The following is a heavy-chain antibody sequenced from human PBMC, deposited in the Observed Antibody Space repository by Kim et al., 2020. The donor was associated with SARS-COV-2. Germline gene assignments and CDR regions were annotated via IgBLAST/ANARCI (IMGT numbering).Heavy chain of an antibody. Sequence: GGSLRLSCAASGFTFSSYGMHWVRQAPGKGLEWVAVISYDGSNKYYADSVKGRFTISRDNSKNTLYLQMNSLRAEDTAVYYCAGQEVGGGSVDGRRGDYWGQGTLVTVSS. V-gene: IGHV3-30*03. CDR2: ISYDGSNK. D-gene: IGHD1-26*01. CDR3: AGQEVGGGSVDGRRGDY. J-gene: IGHJ4*02. CDR1: GFTFSSYG.